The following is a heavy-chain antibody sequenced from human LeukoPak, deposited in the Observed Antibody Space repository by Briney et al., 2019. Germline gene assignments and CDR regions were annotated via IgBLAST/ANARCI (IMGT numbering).Heavy chain of an antibody. CDR3: ARVDYGDDSPFDS. J-gene: IGHJ4*02. V-gene: IGHV4-38-2*01. D-gene: IGHD4-17*01. CDR2: IYHSGNT. Sequence: SETLSLTSAVSGYSIRSGYHWGWIRQPPGKGLEWMGIIYHSGNTFYNPSLKSRVTISVDTSKNQFFLNLTSVAAADTAVYYCARVDYGDDSPFDSWGQGTLVTVSS. CDR1: GYSIRSGYH.